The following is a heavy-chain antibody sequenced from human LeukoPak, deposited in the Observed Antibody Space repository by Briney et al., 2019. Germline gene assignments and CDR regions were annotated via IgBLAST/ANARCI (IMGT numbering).Heavy chain of an antibody. CDR2: IYPGDSDT. D-gene: IGHD6-13*01. J-gene: IGHJ6*02. Sequence: GESLKISCKGSGYSFTSYWIGWVRQMPGKGLEWMGIIYPGDSDTRYSPSFQGQVTISADKSISTAYLQWSSLKASDTAMYYCARHSRGIAAAGNWGGYYYYGMDVWGQGTTVTVSS. CDR1: GYSFTSYW. CDR3: ARHSRGIAAAGNWGGYYYYGMDV. V-gene: IGHV5-51*01.